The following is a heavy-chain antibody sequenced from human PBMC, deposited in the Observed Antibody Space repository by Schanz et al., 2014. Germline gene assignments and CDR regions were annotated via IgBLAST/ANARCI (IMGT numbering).Heavy chain of an antibody. CDR1: GGSISSGSYY. CDR3: ARDRLAAQGIDS. CDR2: IYTSGST. D-gene: IGHD6-6*01. J-gene: IGHJ4*02. V-gene: IGHV4-61*02. Sequence: QVQLQESGPGLVKPSQTLSLTCTVSGGSISSGSYYWSWIRQPAGKGLEWIGRIYTSGSTNYNPSLKSRVTISVDTSKNQFSLKLSSVTAADTAVYYCARDRLAAQGIDSWGQGTLVTVSS.